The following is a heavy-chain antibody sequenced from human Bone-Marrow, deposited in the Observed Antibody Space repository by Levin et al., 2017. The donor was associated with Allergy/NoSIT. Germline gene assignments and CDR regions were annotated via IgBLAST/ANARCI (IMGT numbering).Heavy chain of an antibody. J-gene: IGHJ4*02. CDR1: GGSISSGGNY. Sequence: SETLSLTCTVSGGSISSGGNYWSWIRRQPGKGLEWIGYIYHSGNTYYNPSLKSRVMISVDTSKNQFSLKVSSVTAADTAVYYCTREDGSTIDYWGQGILVTVSS. V-gene: IGHV4-31*03. CDR2: IYHSGNT. CDR3: TREDGSTIDY. D-gene: IGHD1/OR15-1a*01.